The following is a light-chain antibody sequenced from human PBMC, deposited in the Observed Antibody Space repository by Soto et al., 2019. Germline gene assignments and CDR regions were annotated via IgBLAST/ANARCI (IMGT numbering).Light chain of an antibody. CDR1: QSVSSSY. V-gene: IGKV3-20*01. Sequence: EIVLTQSPGTLSLSPGERATLSCSASQSVSSSYLAWYQHKPGQAPRLLSYGASSRATGIPDRFSGSGSETDFTLTISRLEPEDFAVYSCQQYGSSSWTFGHGTKVEI. J-gene: IGKJ1*01. CDR2: GAS. CDR3: QQYGSSSWT.